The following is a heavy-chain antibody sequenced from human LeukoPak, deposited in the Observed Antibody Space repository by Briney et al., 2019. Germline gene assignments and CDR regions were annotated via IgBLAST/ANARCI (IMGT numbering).Heavy chain of an antibody. CDR3: AKDTVKVTTIRRVPHYMDV. CDR2: IRYDGSNK. Sequence: GGSLRLSCAASGFIFSSYGMHWVRQAPGKGLEWVAFIRYDGSNKCYADSVKGRLTISRDNSKSTLYLQMNSLRAEDTAVYYCAKDTVKVTTIRRVPHYMDVWGKGTTVTISS. D-gene: IGHD5-12*01. CDR1: GFIFSSYG. J-gene: IGHJ6*03. V-gene: IGHV3-30*02.